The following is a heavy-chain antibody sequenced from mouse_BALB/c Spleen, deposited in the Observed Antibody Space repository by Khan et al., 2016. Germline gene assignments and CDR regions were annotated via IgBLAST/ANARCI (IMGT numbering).Heavy chain of an antibody. D-gene: IGHD2-3*01. CDR3: ASIYHGYYVGLYYAMDY. CDR1: GYTFTNYG. V-gene: IGHV9-3-1*01. Sequence: QIQLVQSGPELKKPGETVKISCKASGYTFTNYGMNWVKQAPGKGLKWMGWINTYTGEPTYADDFKGRFAFSLETSASTAYLQINNLKNEDTATYFCASIYHGYYVGLYYAMDYWGQGTSVTVSS. J-gene: IGHJ4*01. CDR2: INTYTGEP.